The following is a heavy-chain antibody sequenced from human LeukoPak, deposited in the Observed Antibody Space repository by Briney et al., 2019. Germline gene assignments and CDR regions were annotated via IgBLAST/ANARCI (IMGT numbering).Heavy chain of an antibody. Sequence: SVKVSCKASGGTFSSYAISWVRQAPGQGLEWMGGIIPIFGTANYAQKFQGRVTITADKSTSTAYMELSSLRSEDTAVYYCASYYCSGGSCYRDYYYGMDVRGKGTTVTVSS. D-gene: IGHD2-15*01. V-gene: IGHV1-69*06. CDR2: IIPIFGTA. CDR3: ASYYCSGGSCYRDYYYGMDV. J-gene: IGHJ6*04. CDR1: GGTFSSYA.